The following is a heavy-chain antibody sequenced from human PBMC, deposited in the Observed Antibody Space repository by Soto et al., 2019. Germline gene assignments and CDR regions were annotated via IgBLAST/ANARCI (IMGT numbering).Heavy chain of an antibody. V-gene: IGHV4-34*01. CDR2: INHSGST. CDR1: GGSFSGYY. D-gene: IGHD3-22*01. Sequence: SSETLSLTCAVYGGSFSGYYWSWIRQPPGKGLEWIGEINHSGSTNYNPSLKSRVTISVDTSKNQFSLKLSSVTAADTAVYYCARGPNYAYYYDSSGYLVYWGQGTLVTVSS. CDR3: ARGPNYAYYYDSSGYLVY. J-gene: IGHJ4*02.